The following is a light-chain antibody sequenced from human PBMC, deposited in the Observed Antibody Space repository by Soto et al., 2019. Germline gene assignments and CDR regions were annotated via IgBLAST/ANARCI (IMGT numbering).Light chain of an antibody. V-gene: IGKV3-15*01. CDR2: GAS. CDR1: QSVSSSY. J-gene: IGKJ5*01. Sequence: EIVLTQSPGTLSLCPGERATLSCRASQSVSSSYLAWYQQQPGQAPRLLIYGASTRATGLPARFSGTGSGTEFTLTINSLQAEDSAVYYCQQYHNWPRTFGQGTRLEIK. CDR3: QQYHNWPRT.